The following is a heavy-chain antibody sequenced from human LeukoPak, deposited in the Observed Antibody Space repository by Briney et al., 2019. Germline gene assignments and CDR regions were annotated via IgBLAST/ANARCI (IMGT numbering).Heavy chain of an antibody. CDR3: ERHHLLAPFDY. J-gene: IGHJ4*02. Sequence: SETLSLTSIVSDGSIGSSPYWWGWIRQPPGKGLEWNGSTYYSGSTLYNPSLKSRVTIPVHTSKNHLCLKRSYVTAADTALYCCERHHLLAPFDYWGPGTVVTVSS. CDR1: DGSIGSSPYW. V-gene: IGHV4-39*01. CDR2: TYYSGST.